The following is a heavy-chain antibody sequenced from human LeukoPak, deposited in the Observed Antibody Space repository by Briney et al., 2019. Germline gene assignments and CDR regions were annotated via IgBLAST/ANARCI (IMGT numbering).Heavy chain of an antibody. Sequence: PSETLSLTGTVSGGSISSHYWSWIRQPPGKGLEWIGYIYYSGSTNYNPSLKSRVTISVDTSKNQFSLKLSSVTAADTAVYYCARGEGGYVLDYWGQGTLVTVSS. CDR3: ARGEGGYVLDY. D-gene: IGHD5-12*01. V-gene: IGHV4-59*11. J-gene: IGHJ4*02. CDR2: IYYSGST. CDR1: GGSISSHY.